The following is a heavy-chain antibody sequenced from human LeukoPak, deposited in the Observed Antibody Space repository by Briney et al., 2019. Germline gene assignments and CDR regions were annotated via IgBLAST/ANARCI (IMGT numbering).Heavy chain of an antibody. CDR3: AKGLGWELLGGDY. Sequence: GGSLRLSCAASGFTFSSYAMSWVRQAPGKGLEWVSAISGSGGSTYYADSVKGRFSISRDNSKNTLYLQMNSLRAEDTAVYYCAKGLGWELLGGDYWGQGTLVTVSS. CDR2: ISGSGGST. CDR1: GFTFSSYA. V-gene: IGHV3-23*01. J-gene: IGHJ4*02. D-gene: IGHD1-26*01.